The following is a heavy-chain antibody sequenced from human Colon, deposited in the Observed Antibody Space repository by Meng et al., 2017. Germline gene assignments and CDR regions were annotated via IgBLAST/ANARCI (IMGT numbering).Heavy chain of an antibody. J-gene: IGHJ4*02. CDR2: ISYDGSNK. D-gene: IGHD5-18*01. Sequence: GESLKISCAASGFTFSSYAMHWVRQAPGKGPEWVAVISYDGSNKYYADSVKGRFTISRDNSKNTLYLHMNSLRDKDTAVYYCARVGYSYGYEEGFDYWGQGTLVTVSS. CDR3: ARVGYSYGYEEGFDY. V-gene: IGHV3-30*01. CDR1: GFTFSSYA.